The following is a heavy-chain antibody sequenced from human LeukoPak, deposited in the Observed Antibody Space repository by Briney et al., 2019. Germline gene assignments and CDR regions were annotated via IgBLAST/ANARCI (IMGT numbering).Heavy chain of an antibody. CDR3: ARGRRYFDY. CDR2: ISGSGISI. CDR1: GFTFSDYY. Sequence: GGSLRLSGVASGFTFSDYYMSWIRQAPGKGLEWVSYISGSGISIYYAASMKGRFTISRDNAKNSLYLQMNSLRAEDPAVYYCARGRRYFDYWGQGTLVTVSS. V-gene: IGHV3-11*04. J-gene: IGHJ4*02.